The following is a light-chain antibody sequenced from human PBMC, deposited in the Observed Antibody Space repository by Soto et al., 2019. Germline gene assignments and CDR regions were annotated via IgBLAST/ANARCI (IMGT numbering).Light chain of an antibody. V-gene: IGKV3-15*01. CDR3: QHYNNWPPWT. CDR2: GAS. Sequence: EIVMTQSPATLSVSPGERVTLSCRASQSVKSNLAWYQQKFGQAPRLLIYGASTRATGVPARFSGSGSGTEFTLTISILQSEDFAVYYCQHYNNWPPWTFGQGTKVEI. J-gene: IGKJ1*01. CDR1: QSVKSN.